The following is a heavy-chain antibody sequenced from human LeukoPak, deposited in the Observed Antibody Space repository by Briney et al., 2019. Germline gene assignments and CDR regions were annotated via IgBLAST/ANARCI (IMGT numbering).Heavy chain of an antibody. J-gene: IGHJ3*02. CDR3: AKGTHYYDSSGYWGAFDI. V-gene: IGHV3-30*18. D-gene: IGHD3-22*01. Sequence: GRSLRLSCAASGFTFSSNDIHWVRQAPGTGLEWVVVISYGGGNKYYADSVKGRFAISRDNSKNTLYLQMNSLRAEDTAVYYCAKGTHYYDSSGYWGAFDIWGQGTMVTVSS. CDR1: GFTFSSND. CDR2: ISYGGGNK.